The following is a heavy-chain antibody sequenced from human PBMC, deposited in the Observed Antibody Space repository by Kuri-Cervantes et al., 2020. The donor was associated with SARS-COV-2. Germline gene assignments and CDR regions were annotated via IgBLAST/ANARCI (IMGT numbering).Heavy chain of an antibody. D-gene: IGHD6-19*01. CDR1: GASLNTYS. CDR3: ARLRRHNNGWFATGYYMDV. Sequence: SQTLSLTCAVFGASLNTYSWSWIRQPPGKGLEWIGEINHSGGTKYKASLKSRVTISVDTSKNQFSLNLTSVTAADTAVYYCARLRRHNNGWFATGYYMDVWGKGTTVTVSS. V-gene: IGHV4-34*01. CDR2: INHSGGT. J-gene: IGHJ6*03.